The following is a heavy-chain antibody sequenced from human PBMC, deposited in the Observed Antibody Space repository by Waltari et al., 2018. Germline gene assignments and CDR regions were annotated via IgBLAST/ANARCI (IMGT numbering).Heavy chain of an antibody. V-gene: IGHV4-4*07. D-gene: IGHD2-21*01. J-gene: IGHJ4*02. Sequence: QVQLQESGPGLVKPSETLSTTCTVSGGSISSYYRSWIRQPAGKGLEWIGRIYTSGSTNYNPPLKSRVTMSVDTSKNQFSLKLSSVTAADTAVYYCARGGIAGDPPFDYWGQGTLVTVSS. CDR3: ARGGIAGDPPFDY. CDR2: IYTSGST. CDR1: GGSISSYY.